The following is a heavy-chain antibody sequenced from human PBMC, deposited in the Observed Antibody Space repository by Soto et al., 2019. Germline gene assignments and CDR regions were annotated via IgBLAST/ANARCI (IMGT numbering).Heavy chain of an antibody. CDR2: ISSSSSYI. CDR1: GFTFSSYS. Sequence: GGSLSLSCAASGFTFSSYSMNWVRQAPGKGLEWVSSISSSSSYIYYADSVKGRFTISRDNAKHSLYLQMNSLRAEDTAVYYCARDDYGPGSPGDYWGQGTLVTVSS. V-gene: IGHV3-21*01. D-gene: IGHD3-10*01. CDR3: ARDDYGPGSPGDY. J-gene: IGHJ4*02.